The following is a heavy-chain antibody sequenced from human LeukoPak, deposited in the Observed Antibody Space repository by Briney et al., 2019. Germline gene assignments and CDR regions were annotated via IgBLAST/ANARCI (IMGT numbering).Heavy chain of an antibody. D-gene: IGHD5-24*01. V-gene: IGHV3-21*01. J-gene: IGHJ4*02. Sequence: SGGSLRLSCAASGFTFSSYSMNWVRQAPGKGLEWVSSISSSSSYIYYADSVKGRFTISRDNPKNSLYLQMNSLRAEDTAVYYCARDRDGYMGPVDYWGQGTLVTVSS. CDR1: GFTFSSYS. CDR3: ARDRDGYMGPVDY. CDR2: ISSSSSYI.